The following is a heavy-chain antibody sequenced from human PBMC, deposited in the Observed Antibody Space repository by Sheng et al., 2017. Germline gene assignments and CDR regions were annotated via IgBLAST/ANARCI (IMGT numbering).Heavy chain of an antibody. V-gene: IGHV1-69*10. Sequence: QVQLVHSRAEMKKPGASVRVSCKASGYTFSSYGISWVRQAPGQGLEWMGVILPILGVVNYAQKFQGAVTITADKSTTTAFMELSSLTSEDTAVYYCARLRSDAFDIWGQGTMVTVSS. J-gene: IGHJ3*02. CDR2: ILPILGVV. CDR3: ARLRSDAFDI. CDR1: GYTFSSYG.